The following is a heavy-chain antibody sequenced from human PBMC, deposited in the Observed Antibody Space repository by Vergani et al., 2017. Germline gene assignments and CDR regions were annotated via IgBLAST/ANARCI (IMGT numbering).Heavy chain of an antibody. CDR2: INHSGST. V-gene: IGHV4-34*01. J-gene: IGHJ4*02. Sequence: QVQLQQWGAGLLKPSETLSLTCAVYGGSFSGYYWSWIRQPPGKGLEWIGEINHSGSTNYNPSLKSRVTISVDTSKNQFSLKLSSVTAADTAVYYCARGGSKGDARESYSSSSGSFDYWGQGTLVTVSS. CDR1: GGSFSGYY. CDR3: ARGGSKGDARESYSSSSGSFDY. D-gene: IGHD6-6*01.